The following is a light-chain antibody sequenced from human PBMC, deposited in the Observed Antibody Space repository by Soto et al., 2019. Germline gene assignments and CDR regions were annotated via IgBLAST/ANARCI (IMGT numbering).Light chain of an antibody. CDR1: QSVSRSY. CDR2: GAS. Sequence: EIVLAQSPGTLSLSPGERATLSCRASQSVSRSYIAWYQQKPGQAPRLLIYGASRRATGIPDRFSGGGSETDFTLTISSLEPEDFAVYYCQQYSRSPLTFGQGTKVDIK. CDR3: QQYSRSPLT. V-gene: IGKV3-20*01. J-gene: IGKJ1*01.